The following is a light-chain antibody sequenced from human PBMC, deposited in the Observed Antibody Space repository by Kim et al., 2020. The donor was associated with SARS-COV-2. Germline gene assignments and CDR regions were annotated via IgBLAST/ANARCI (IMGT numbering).Light chain of an antibody. CDR2: AAS. Sequence: SASVGDRVTITCRASQSISSSLNWYQQKPGKAPNLLIYAASTLQSGVPSTFSGTGSGTDFTLTISSLQPEDFATYYCQQSYRIPYTFGQGTKLEI. CDR1: QSISSS. CDR3: QQSYRIPYT. V-gene: IGKV1-39*01. J-gene: IGKJ2*01.